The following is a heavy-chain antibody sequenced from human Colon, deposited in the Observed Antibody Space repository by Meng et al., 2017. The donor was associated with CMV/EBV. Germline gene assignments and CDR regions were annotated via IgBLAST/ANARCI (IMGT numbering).Heavy chain of an antibody. J-gene: IGHJ4*03. Sequence: GGSLRLSCSASGFTFSHYAMHWVRQAPGKGLEWVALISYDGSNILYADSVEGRFTISRDNSKDTLFLQMNSLKAEDTAVYSCARDAVVETSTRSRVGYFDYWGQGTLVTVSS. D-gene: IGHD2-15*01. CDR1: GFTFSHYA. V-gene: IGHV3-30*04. CDR2: ISYDGSNI. CDR3: ARDAVVETSTRSRVGYFDY.